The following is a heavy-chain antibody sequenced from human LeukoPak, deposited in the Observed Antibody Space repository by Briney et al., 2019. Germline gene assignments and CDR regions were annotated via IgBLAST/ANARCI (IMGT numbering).Heavy chain of an antibody. D-gene: IGHD3-16*01. CDR1: GFTFSSYW. CDR2: INSDGYST. Sequence: PGGSLRLSCAASGFTFSSYWMHWVRQDPGKGLVWVSRINSDGYSTNYAESVKGRFTISRDNSKNTLYLQMNSLRAEDTAVYYCAKIDTFDYDTSGRHWLDSWGQGTLVTVSS. J-gene: IGHJ5*01. V-gene: IGHV3-74*01. CDR3: AKIDTFDYDTSGRHWLDS.